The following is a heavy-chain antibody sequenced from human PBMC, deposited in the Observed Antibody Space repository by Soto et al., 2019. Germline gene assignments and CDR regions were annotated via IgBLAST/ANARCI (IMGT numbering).Heavy chain of an antibody. CDR1: GFTFSSYA. J-gene: IGHJ4*02. CDR2: ISYDGSDK. V-gene: IGHV3-30-3*01. Sequence: GGSLRLSCAASGFTFSSYAMHWVRQAPGKGLEWVALISYDGSDKDYADPVKGRFTISRDNSRNTLFLQMNSLRAEDTAVYYCARDYYKYYDSSGYYRSPAYWGQGTLVTAPQ. D-gene: IGHD3-22*01. CDR3: ARDYYKYYDSSGYYRSPAY.